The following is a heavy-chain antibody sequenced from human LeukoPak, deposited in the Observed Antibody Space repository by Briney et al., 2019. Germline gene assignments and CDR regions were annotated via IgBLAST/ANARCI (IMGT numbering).Heavy chain of an antibody. CDR2: IFPGDSDT. CDR1: GYSFISYW. Sequence: GESLQISCKGSGYSFISYWIGWVRQMPGKGLEWMGIIFPGDSDTRYSPSFQGQVTISADKSISTAYLQWSSLKASDTAMYYCARNFEYCGGDCYDYWGQGTLVTVSS. J-gene: IGHJ4*02. CDR3: ARNFEYCGGDCYDY. D-gene: IGHD2-21*02. V-gene: IGHV5-51*01.